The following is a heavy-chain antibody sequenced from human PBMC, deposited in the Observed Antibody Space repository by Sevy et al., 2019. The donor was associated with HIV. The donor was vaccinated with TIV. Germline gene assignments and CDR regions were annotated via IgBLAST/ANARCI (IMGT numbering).Heavy chain of an antibody. Sequence: GGSLRLSCAASGFTFSSYGMHWVRQAPGKGLEWVAVIWYDGSNKYYADSVKGRFTISRDNSKNTLYLQMNSLRAEDTAVYYCARDSLIAARPGDWFDPWGQGTLVTVSS. D-gene: IGHD6-6*01. CDR1: GFTFSSYG. V-gene: IGHV3-33*01. CDR2: IWYDGSNK. J-gene: IGHJ5*02. CDR3: ARDSLIAARPGDWFDP.